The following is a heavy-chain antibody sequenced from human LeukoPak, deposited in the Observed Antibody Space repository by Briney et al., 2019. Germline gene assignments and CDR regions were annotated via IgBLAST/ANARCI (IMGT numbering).Heavy chain of an antibody. CDR3: AKTTTGYSSGRFPGWPVDY. CDR1: GFTFSSYG. D-gene: IGHD6-19*01. J-gene: IGHJ4*02. Sequence: GGSLRLSCAASGFTFSSYGMHWVRQAPGKGLEWVAVISYDGSNKYYADSVKGRFTISRDNSKNTVYLQMNSLRAEDTAVYYCAKTTTGYSSGRFPGWPVDYWGQGTLVTVSS. CDR2: ISYDGSNK. V-gene: IGHV3-30*18.